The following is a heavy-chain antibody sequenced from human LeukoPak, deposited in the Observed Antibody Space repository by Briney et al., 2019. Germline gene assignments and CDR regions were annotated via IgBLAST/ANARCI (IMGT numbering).Heavy chain of an antibody. CDR1: GFTFSSYW. CDR2: INSDGSST. Sequence: GGSLRLSCAASGFTFSSYWMHWVRQAPGKGLVWVSRINSDGSSTSYADSVKGRFTISRDNAKDTLYLQMNSLRAEDTAVYYCARDRIAAAGNWFDPWGQGTLVTVSS. V-gene: IGHV3-74*01. J-gene: IGHJ5*02. D-gene: IGHD6-13*01. CDR3: ARDRIAAAGNWFDP.